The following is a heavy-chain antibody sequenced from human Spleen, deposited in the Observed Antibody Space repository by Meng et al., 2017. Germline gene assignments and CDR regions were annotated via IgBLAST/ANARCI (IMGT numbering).Heavy chain of an antibody. J-gene: IGHJ4*02. D-gene: IGHD4-23*01. CDR3: AKDRTTVVTVRPDY. CDR1: GFSVSNNN. V-gene: IGHV3-23*01. CDR2: ISGSGGNT. Sequence: GESLKISCAASGFSVSNNNMNWVRQAPGEGLEWVSSISGSGGNTYYAVSVRGRFTVARDNSKNTLYLQMNSLSDEDTAVYYCAKDRTTVVTVRPDYWGQGTLVTVSS.